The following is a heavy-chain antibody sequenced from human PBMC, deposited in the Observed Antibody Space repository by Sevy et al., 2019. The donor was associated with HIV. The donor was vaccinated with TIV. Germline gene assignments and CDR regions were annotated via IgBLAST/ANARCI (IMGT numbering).Heavy chain of an antibody. CDR3: ARSGGYSDYGMDV. D-gene: IGHD5-12*01. J-gene: IGHJ6*02. CDR2: VGPAGDQ. V-gene: IGHV3-13*05. CDR1: GFTFSCYD. Sequence: GGSLRLSCVAAGFTFSCYDMHWVRQVTGKGLEWISGVGPAGDQFYPGSVKGRFTISRENAKNSFYLQMNNLRAGDTAVYYCARSGGYSDYGMDVWGQGTTVTVSS.